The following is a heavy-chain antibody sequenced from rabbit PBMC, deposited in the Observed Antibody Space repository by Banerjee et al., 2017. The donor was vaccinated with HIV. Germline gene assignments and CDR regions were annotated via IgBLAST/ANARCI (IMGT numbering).Heavy chain of an antibody. D-gene: IGHD4-1*01. J-gene: IGHJ2*01. CDR1: GFSFSSGQD. V-gene: IGHV1S45*01. CDR3: ARLTIVVDGVWGAFDP. Sequence: QEQLEESGGDLVKPEGSLTLTCTASGFSFSSGQDMCWVRQAPGKGLEWIACVDGGSSGSTWYASWAKGRFTISKTSSTTVDLKMTNLTGADTATYFCARLTIVVDGVWGAFDPRGQGTLVTVS. CDR2: VDGGSSGST.